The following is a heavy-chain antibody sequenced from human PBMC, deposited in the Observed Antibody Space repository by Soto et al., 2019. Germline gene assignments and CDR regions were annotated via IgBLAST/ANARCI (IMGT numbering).Heavy chain of an antibody. CDR3: TRSIITTAGTDAFDL. CDR2: INPSRGGT. Sequence: ASVKVSCKASGYTFTNYYMYWVRQAPGQGLQWMGMINPSRGGTDYAQKFKGRVTMTRDTSTTTVYMELSSLRSEDTAIYYCTRSIITTAGTDAFDLWGQGTLVTVSS. CDR1: GYTFTNYY. J-gene: IGHJ3*01. V-gene: IGHV1-46*03. D-gene: IGHD6-13*01.